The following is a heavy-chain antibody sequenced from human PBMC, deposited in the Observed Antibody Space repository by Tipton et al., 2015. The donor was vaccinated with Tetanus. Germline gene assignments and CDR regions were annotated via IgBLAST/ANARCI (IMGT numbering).Heavy chain of an antibody. CDR3: AKARTVLSDWFDP. D-gene: IGHD1-14*01. CDR2: ISNDGSNQ. V-gene: IGHV3-30*18. J-gene: IGHJ5*02. CDR1: GFTFTNYG. Sequence: LSLTCAASGFTFTNYGMHWVRQAPGKGLEWVAVISNDGSNQHYAESVEGRFVISRDNSKNTLFLQMSSLRAGDTALYYCAKARTVLSDWFDPWGQGTLVTVSS.